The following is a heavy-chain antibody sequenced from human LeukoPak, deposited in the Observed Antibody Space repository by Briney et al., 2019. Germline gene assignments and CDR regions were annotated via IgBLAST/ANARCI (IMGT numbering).Heavy chain of an antibody. D-gene: IGHD5-18*01. CDR3: ARASGDTVDTTTMGSY. J-gene: IGHJ4*02. V-gene: IGHV3-21*01. CDR1: GFTFSTYS. CDR2: ISSSSAYI. Sequence: PGGSLRLSCAASGFTFSTYSMNWVRQAPGKGLEWVSSISSSSAYIYYADSVKGRFTMSRDNAKNSLYLQMNSLRAEDTAVYYCARASGDTVDTTTMGSYWGQGTLVTVSS.